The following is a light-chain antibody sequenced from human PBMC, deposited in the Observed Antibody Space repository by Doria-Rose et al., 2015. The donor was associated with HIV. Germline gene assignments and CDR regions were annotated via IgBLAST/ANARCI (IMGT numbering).Light chain of an antibody. CDR3: HQYGTSWT. CDR2: DGS. Sequence: TQSPGTLSLSPGERAALTCRASQSFSSTYLAWYQQKPGQAPSLLIYDGSTRATGIPDRFSASGSGTDFTLTINRLEPEDFALYYCHQYGTSWTFGQGTKVEI. J-gene: IGKJ1*01. CDR1: QSFSSTY. V-gene: IGKV3-20*01.